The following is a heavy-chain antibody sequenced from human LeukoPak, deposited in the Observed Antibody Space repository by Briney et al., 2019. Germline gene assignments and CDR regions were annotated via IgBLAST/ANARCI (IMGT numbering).Heavy chain of an antibody. V-gene: IGHV4-59*01. CDR3: ARLYDFWSGPFDY. D-gene: IGHD3-3*01. J-gene: IGHJ4*02. CDR2: IYYSGST. Sequence: PSETLSLTCAVSGGSISSYYWSWIRQPPGKGLEWIGYIYYSGSTNYNPSLKSRVTISVDTSKNQFSLKLSSVTAADTAVYYCARLYDFWSGPFDYWGQGTLVTVSS. CDR1: GGSISSYY.